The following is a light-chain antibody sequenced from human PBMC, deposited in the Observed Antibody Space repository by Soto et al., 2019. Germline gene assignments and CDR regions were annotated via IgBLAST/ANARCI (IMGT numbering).Light chain of an antibody. J-gene: IGKJ4*01. CDR3: QQFHNWPLS. V-gene: IGKV3-15*01. Sequence: EIVMTQSPATLSVSPGERATPSCRASQSISSNLAWYQQKPGQAPRLLIDDASTRAAGIPARFSGGGSGTEFTLTISSLQSEDFALYYCQQFHNWPLSFGGGTKVDIK. CDR2: DAS. CDR1: QSISSN.